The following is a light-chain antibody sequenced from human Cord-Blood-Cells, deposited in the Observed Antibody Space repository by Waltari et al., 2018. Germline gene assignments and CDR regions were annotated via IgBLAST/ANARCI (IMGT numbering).Light chain of an antibody. J-gene: IGLJ1*01. Sequence: QSALTQPASVSGSPGQSITISCTGTSSDVGGYNYVSWYQQHPGKAPKLMIYGVSNRPSGVSNRFAGSKSGNTASLTISGLQAEDEADYYYSSYTSSNYVFGAGTKVTVL. CDR1: SSDVGGYNY. CDR2: GVS. CDR3: SSYTSSNYV. V-gene: IGLV2-14*03.